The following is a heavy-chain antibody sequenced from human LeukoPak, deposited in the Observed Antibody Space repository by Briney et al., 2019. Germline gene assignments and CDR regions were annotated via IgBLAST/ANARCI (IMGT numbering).Heavy chain of an antibody. CDR2: IYYSGST. D-gene: IGHD5-24*01. V-gene: IGHV4-59*08. CDR1: GGSIRNYY. Sequence: SETLSLTCTVSGGSIRNYYWSWIRQPPGKGLEWIGYIYYSGSTNCNPSLKSRVTISVDTSKNQFSLKLTSVTAADTAVYYCARLYLPATRFDYWGQGTLVTVSS. J-gene: IGHJ4*02. CDR3: ARLYLPATRFDY.